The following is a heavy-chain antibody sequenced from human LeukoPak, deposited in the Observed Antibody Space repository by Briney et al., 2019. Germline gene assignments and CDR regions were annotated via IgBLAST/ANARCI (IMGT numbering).Heavy chain of an antibody. CDR1: GFTFSNYW. Sequence: GGSLRLSCEGSGFTFSNYWMGWVRQAPGKGLQWVANIKTDGSEKYYVDSVKGRFTISRDNAKNSLYLQMNSLRTEDTAVYYCATLYGGLRADGYWGQGTLVTVSS. J-gene: IGHJ4*02. D-gene: IGHD4-23*01. V-gene: IGHV3-7*03. CDR3: ATLYGGLRADGY. CDR2: IKTDGSEK.